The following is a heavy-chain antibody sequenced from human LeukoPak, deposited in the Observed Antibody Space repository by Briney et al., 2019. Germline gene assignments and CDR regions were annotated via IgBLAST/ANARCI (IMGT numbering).Heavy chain of an antibody. Sequence: GASVKVSCKASGGTFSSYAISWVRQAPGQGLEWMGGIIPIFGTANYAQKFQGRVTITADKSTTTAYMKLSSLRSEDTAVYYCARGIVGAARPYYFDYWGQGTLVTVSS. CDR1: GGTFSSYA. D-gene: IGHD1-26*01. V-gene: IGHV1-69*06. CDR3: ARGIVGAARPYYFDY. CDR2: IIPIFGTA. J-gene: IGHJ4*02.